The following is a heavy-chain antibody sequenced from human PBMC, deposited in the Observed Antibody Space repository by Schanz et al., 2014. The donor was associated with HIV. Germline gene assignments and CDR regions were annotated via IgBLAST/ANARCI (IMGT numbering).Heavy chain of an antibody. J-gene: IGHJ6*02. CDR2: ISGSGGST. CDR1: GFTFSNAW. D-gene: IGHD3-10*01. CDR3: ARGSGPYYYYYGMDV. V-gene: IGHV3-23*04. Sequence: EVQLVESGGGLVKPGGSLRLSCAASGFTFSNAWMSWVRQAPGKGLQWVSGISGSGGSTYYADSVKGRFTISRDNSKNTLYLQMNSLRAEDTAVYYCARGSGPYYYYYGMDVWGQGTTVTVSS.